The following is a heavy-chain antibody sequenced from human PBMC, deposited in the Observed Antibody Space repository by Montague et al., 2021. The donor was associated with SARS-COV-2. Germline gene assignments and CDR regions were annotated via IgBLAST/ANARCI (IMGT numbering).Heavy chain of an antibody. Sequence: ETLSLTCTASGGSISSYYWSWIRQPPGKGLEWIGYIYYSGSTNYNPSLKSRVTISVDTSKNQFSLKLSSVTAADTAVYYCARTPGQIAGDAFDIWGQGTMVTVSS. V-gene: IGHV4-59*01. CDR1: GGSISSYY. CDR2: IYYSGST. J-gene: IGHJ3*02. D-gene: IGHD2-21*01. CDR3: ARTPGQIAGDAFDI.